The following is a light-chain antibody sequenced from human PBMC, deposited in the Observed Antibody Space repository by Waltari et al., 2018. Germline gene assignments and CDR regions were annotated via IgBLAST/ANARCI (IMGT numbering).Light chain of an antibody. Sequence: DIQMTQSPSTLSASIVDRVTISCRASQSVNSWLAWYQQKPGKAPKLLIYKASNLDSGVPSRFSGGGSGTEFTLTISSLQPDDFATYYCQQYNSYSLWTFGQGTKVEIK. J-gene: IGKJ1*01. V-gene: IGKV1-5*03. CDR3: QQYNSYSLWT. CDR1: QSVNSW. CDR2: KAS.